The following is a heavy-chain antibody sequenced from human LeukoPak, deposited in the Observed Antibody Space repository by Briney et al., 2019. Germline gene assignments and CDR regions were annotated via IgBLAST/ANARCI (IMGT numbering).Heavy chain of an antibody. CDR3: GRHANGDSSAAFDL. CDR1: GGSISSGGYY. V-gene: IGHV4-31*03. J-gene: IGHJ3*01. D-gene: IGHD2-8*01. Sequence: SETLSLTCTVSGGSISSGGYYWSWIRQHPGKGLEWIGYIYYSGSTYYNPSLKSRVTISVDTSKNQFSLNLRSVTAADTAVYYCGRHANGDSSAAFDLWGQGTMVFVSS. CDR2: IYYSGST.